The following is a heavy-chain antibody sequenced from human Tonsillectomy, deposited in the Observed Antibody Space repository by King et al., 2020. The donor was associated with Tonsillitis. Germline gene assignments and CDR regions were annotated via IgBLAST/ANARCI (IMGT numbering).Heavy chain of an antibody. CDR2: IYATGST. V-gene: IGHV4-4*07. CDR3: ARDQCSGSFYRWFFDY. Sequence: VQLQESGPGLVKPSETLSLTCIVSGGSISSYYWSWIRQPAGKGLEWIGRIYATGSTNYNPSLKSRVTMSVDTSKNQYSLKLTSVTAADTAVYFCARDQCSGSFYRWFFDYWGQGTLVTVSS. J-gene: IGHJ4*01. CDR1: GGSISSYY. D-gene: IGHD1-26*01.